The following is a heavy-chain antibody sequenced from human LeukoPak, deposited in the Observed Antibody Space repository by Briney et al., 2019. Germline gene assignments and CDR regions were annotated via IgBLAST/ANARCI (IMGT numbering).Heavy chain of an antibody. Sequence: ASVKVSCKASGDTFSSYAISWVRQAPGQGLEWMGRINPNSGATNYAQKFQGRVTMTRDTSISTAYMELSRLRSDDTAVYYCARGAGTLTPPDYWGQGTLVTVSS. D-gene: IGHD6-19*01. CDR2: INPNSGAT. CDR3: ARGAGTLTPPDY. CDR1: GDTFSSYA. J-gene: IGHJ4*02. V-gene: IGHV1-2*06.